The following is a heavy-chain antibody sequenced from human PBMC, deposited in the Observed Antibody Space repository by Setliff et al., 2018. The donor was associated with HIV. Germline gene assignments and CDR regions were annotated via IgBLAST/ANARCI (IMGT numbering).Heavy chain of an antibody. CDR3: ARDLRFGAFDI. V-gene: IGHV3-30-3*01. J-gene: IGHJ3*02. Sequence: GGSLRLSCAASGFIFSDYAIHWVRQAPGKGLEWVAVIGYDGSKEYYADSVKGRFTVSRDNSKAYLQMNSLRGEDTAVYYCARDLRFGAFDIWGQGTMVTVSS. D-gene: IGHD3-16*01. CDR1: GFIFSDYA. CDR2: IGYDGSKE.